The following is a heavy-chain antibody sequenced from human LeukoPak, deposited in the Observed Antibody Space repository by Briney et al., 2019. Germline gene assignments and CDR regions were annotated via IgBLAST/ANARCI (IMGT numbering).Heavy chain of an antibody. Sequence: PSETLSLTCAVYGGSFSSYYWSWIRQPPGKGLEWIWEINHSGSTNYNPSLKSRVTISVDTSKNQFSLKLSSVTAADTAVYYCAADYYDSSGYLPSDYWGQGTLVTVSS. V-gene: IGHV4-34*01. CDR1: GGSFSSYY. D-gene: IGHD3-22*01. J-gene: IGHJ4*02. CDR3: AADYYDSSGYLPSDY. CDR2: INHSGST.